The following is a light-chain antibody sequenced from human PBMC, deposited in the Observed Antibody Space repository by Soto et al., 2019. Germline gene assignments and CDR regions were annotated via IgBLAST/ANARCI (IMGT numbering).Light chain of an antibody. CDR2: DVV. CDR1: SSDVGGYNY. V-gene: IGLV2-11*01. CDR3: CSYAGSYTLV. J-gene: IGLJ3*02. Sequence: QSALTQPRSVSGSPGQSVTISCTGTSSDVGGYNYVSWYQQHPGKAPKLMIYDVVKRPSGVPDRFSGSKSGNTTSLTISGLQAEDEDDYYCCSYAGSYTLVFGGGTKLTV.